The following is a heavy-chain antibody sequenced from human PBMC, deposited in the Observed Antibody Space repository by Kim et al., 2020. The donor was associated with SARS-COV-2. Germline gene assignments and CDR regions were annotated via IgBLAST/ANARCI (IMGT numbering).Heavy chain of an antibody. J-gene: IGHJ3*02. CDR3: ARPGYSGYDGRFDAFDI. D-gene: IGHD5-12*01. Sequence: KGRFTISRDNAKNSLYLQMNSLRGEDTAGYYCARPGYSGYDGRFDAFDIWGQGTMVTVSS. V-gene: IGHV3-11*06.